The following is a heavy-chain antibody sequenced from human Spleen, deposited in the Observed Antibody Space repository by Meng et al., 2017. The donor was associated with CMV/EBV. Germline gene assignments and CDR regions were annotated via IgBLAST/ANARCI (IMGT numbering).Heavy chain of an antibody. CDR1: GFTFSSYW. Sequence: GESLKISCAASGFTFSSYWMSWVRQAPGKGLEWVSVIYSGGSTYYADSVKGRFTISRDNSKNTLYLQMNSLRAEDTAVYYCARDYDTDAFDIWGQGTMVTVSS. V-gene: IGHV3-66*02. CDR3: ARDYDTDAFDI. CDR2: IYSGGST. J-gene: IGHJ3*02. D-gene: IGHD3-16*01.